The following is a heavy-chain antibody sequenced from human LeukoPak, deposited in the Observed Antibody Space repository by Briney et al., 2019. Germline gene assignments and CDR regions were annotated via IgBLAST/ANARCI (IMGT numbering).Heavy chain of an antibody. CDR2: IYSGGLI. J-gene: IGHJ4*02. D-gene: IGHD6-19*01. CDR1: GFTVSGNY. CDR3: ARVGKQWLGIDY. Sequence: PGGSLRLSCAAAGFTVSGNYMGWVRQAPGKGLEWVSVIYSGGLIYYADSVKGRFTISSDNSKNTLYLQMNSLRAEDTAVYYCARVGKQWLGIDYWGQGTLVTVSS. V-gene: IGHV3-66*01.